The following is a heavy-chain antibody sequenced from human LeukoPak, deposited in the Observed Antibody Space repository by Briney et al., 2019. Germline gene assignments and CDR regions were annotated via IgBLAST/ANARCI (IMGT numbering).Heavy chain of an antibody. CDR3: TRRVSTTRWFDP. J-gene: IGHJ5*02. CDR2: IKSDGSAT. V-gene: IGHV3-74*01. Sequence: GGSLRLSCAASGFTFSSYWMHWVRQAPGKGLVWVSRIKSDGSATNYADSVKGRFTISRDNAENTLYLQMNSLRVEDTAVYYCTRRVSTTRWFDPWGQGTLVTVSS. CDR1: GFTFSSYW. D-gene: IGHD2-15*01.